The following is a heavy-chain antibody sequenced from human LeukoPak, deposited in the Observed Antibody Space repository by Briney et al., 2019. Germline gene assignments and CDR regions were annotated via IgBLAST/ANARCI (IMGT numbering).Heavy chain of an antibody. CDR3: ARRYEY. Sequence: SETLSLTCAVSGGSISSHYWSWLRQPPGEGLEWIAYIHYTGRTNYNPSLKSRVTISVDTSKNQFSLKLSSVTAADTAVYYCARRYEYWGRGTLVTVSS. CDR2: IHYTGRT. J-gene: IGHJ4*02. V-gene: IGHV4-59*08. CDR1: GGSISSHY.